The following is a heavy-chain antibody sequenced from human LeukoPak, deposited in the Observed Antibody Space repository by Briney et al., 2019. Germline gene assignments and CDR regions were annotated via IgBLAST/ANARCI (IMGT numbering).Heavy chain of an antibody. CDR3: ARDPDFWSGYYNFDY. CDR2: IYHSGST. V-gene: IGHV4-38-2*02. D-gene: IGHD3-3*01. Sequence: PSETLSLTCTVSGYSISSGYYWGWIRQPPGKGLEWIGSIYHSGSTYCNPSLKSRVTISVDTSKNQFSLKLNSVTAADMAVYYCARDPDFWSGYYNFDYWGQGTLVTVSS. CDR1: GYSISSGYY. J-gene: IGHJ4*02.